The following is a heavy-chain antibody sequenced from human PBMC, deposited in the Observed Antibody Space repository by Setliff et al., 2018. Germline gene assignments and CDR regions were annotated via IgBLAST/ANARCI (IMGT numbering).Heavy chain of an antibody. CDR2: INPSSGKT. V-gene: IGHV1-8*02. CDR1: GYTFNNYD. Sequence: GALVKVSCKASGYTFNNYDINWARQAPGQGLEWMGWINPSSGKTGYALNFQGRVTMTKNTSIATAYMDLSGLMSEDTAVYYCATGPINNDVWGRGTLVTVSS. J-gene: IGHJ2*01. CDR3: ATGPINNDV.